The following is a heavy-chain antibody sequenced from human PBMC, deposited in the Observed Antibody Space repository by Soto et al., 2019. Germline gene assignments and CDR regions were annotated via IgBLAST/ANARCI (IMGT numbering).Heavy chain of an antibody. CDR2: IYYSGST. Sequence: SRTLSLTCTVSGGSLRSSSYYWGWIRQPPGKGLEWLGSIYYSGSTYYNPSLKSRVTISVDRSKNQFALNLSSVTAADTAVYYGARHPLNAGLDFYPKAWGNQYYYYMDVWGKGTTVTVSS. V-gene: IGHV4-39*01. CDR1: GGSLRSSSYY. CDR3: ARHPLNAGLDFYPKAWGNQYYYYMDV. D-gene: IGHD2-21*02. J-gene: IGHJ6*03.